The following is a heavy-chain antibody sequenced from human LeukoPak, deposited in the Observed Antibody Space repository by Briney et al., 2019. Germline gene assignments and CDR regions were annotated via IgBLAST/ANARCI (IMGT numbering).Heavy chain of an antibody. D-gene: IGHD1-26*01. CDR3: ARAGRVGPTTGAYYSDY. CDR1: GYTFTNYY. Sequence: GASVKVSCKASGYTFTNYYIHWVRQAPGQGLEWMGIINPSGASTSYVQKFQGRVTMTRDTSTSTVYLYLSSLRSEDTAVYYCARAGRVGPTTGAYYSDYWGQGTLVTVSS. V-gene: IGHV1-46*01. CDR2: INPSGAST. J-gene: IGHJ4*02.